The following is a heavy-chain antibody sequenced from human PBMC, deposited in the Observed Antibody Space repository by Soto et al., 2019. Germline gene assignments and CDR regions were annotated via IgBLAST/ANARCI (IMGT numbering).Heavy chain of an antibody. J-gene: IGHJ4*02. CDR3: ARGPYLKPFLFDY. Sequence: SETLSLTCAVSGGSISSGGYSWSWIRQPPGRGLEWIGYIRHSGTSYSPSLKSRGTISLDRSKNQFSMKVNSVTAADTAVYYCARGPYLKPFLFDYWGQGNLVTVSS. CDR2: IRHSGT. CDR1: GGSISSGGYS. D-gene: IGHD2-2*02. V-gene: IGHV4-30-2*01.